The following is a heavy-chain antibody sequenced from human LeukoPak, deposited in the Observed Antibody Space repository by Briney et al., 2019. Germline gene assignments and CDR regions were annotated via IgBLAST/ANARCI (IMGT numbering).Heavy chain of an antibody. V-gene: IGHV4-39*07. Sequence: SETLSLTCTVSGGPITTKTNYWAWIRQPPGKGLEWIGEINHSGSTNYNPSLKSRVTISVDTSKNQFSLKLSSVTAADTAVYYCARDFAFDIWGQGTMVTVSS. CDR3: ARDFAFDI. CDR2: INHSGST. J-gene: IGHJ3*02. CDR1: GGPITTKTNY.